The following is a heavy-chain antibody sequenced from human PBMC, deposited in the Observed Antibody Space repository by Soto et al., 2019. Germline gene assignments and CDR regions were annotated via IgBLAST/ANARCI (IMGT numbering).Heavy chain of an antibody. CDR1: GFTFGDYA. V-gene: IGHV3-49*04. D-gene: IGHD2-8*01. J-gene: IGHJ4*02. Sequence: GSLRLSCTASGFTFGDYAMSWVRQAPGKGLEWVGFIRSKAYGGTREYAASVKGRFTISRDDSKTIAYLQMNSLKAEDTAVYYCTRAGTYGYPTDYWGQGTLVTVSS. CDR3: TRAGTYGYPTDY. CDR2: IRSKAYGGTR.